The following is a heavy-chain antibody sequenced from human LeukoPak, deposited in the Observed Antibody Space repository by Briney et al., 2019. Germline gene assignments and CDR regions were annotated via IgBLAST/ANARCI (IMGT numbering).Heavy chain of an antibody. Sequence: SETLSLTCAVYGGSFSGYYWSWIRQPPGKGPEWIGEINSSGSINYNPSLRSRVTISVDMSKNQFSLKLASVTAADTAMYYCARDARFGELVDYWGRGTLVTVSS. D-gene: IGHD3-10*01. CDR1: GGSFSGYY. V-gene: IGHV4-34*01. J-gene: IGHJ4*02. CDR3: ARDARFGELVDY. CDR2: INSSGSI.